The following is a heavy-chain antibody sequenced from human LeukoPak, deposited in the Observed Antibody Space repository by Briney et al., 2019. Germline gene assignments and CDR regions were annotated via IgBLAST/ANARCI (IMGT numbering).Heavy chain of an antibody. CDR2: ISYSGPHM. CDR1: GFAFSRYS. CDR3: ASNDYRDEGIDS. D-gene: IGHD4-17*01. Sequence: GGSLRLSCAASGFAFSRYSMNWVRQAPGEGLEWVSSISYSGPHMFYADSVRGRFTISRDNAESSLFLQMNSLRAEDTAVYFCASNDYRDEGIDSWGQGTLVTVSS. J-gene: IGHJ4*02. V-gene: IGHV3-21*01.